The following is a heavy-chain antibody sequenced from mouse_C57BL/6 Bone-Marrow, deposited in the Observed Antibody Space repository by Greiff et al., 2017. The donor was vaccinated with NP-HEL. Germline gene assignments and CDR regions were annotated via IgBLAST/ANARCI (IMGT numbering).Heavy chain of an antibody. CDR1: GFTFSSYG. CDR3: ARRLYSNYSRQYYYAMDY. Sequence: EVMLVESGGDLVKPGGSLKLSCAASGFTFSSYGMSWVRQTPDKRLEWVATISSGGSYTYYPYSVKGRFTLSRDNAKNTLYLQMSSLKSEDTAMYYCARRLYSNYSRQYYYAMDYWGQGTSVTVSS. D-gene: IGHD2-5*01. CDR2: ISSGGSYT. J-gene: IGHJ4*01. V-gene: IGHV5-6*02.